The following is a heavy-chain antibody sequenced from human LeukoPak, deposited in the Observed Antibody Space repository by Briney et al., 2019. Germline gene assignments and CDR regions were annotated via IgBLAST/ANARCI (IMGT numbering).Heavy chain of an antibody. CDR2: IYPGDSDT. Sequence: GESLKISCKGSGYSFTSYWIGWVRQMPGKGLEWMGIIYPGDSDTRYSPSFQGQVTISADKSISTAYLQWSSLKASDTAMYYCARGDYDFWSGYYQPPDYWGQGTLVTVSS. D-gene: IGHD3-3*01. CDR1: GYSFTSYW. J-gene: IGHJ4*02. CDR3: ARGDYDFWSGYYQPPDY. V-gene: IGHV5-51*01.